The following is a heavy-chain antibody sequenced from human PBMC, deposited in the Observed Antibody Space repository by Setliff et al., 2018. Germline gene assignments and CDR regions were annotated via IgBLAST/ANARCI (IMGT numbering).Heavy chain of an antibody. J-gene: IGHJ4*02. D-gene: IGHD1-20*01. CDR1: GGSISSSSYY. Sequence: SETLSLTCTVSGGSISSSSYYWGWIRQPPGKGLEWIGSIYHSGSTYYNPSLRSRVTISVDTSKKQFSLKLSSVTAADTAVYYCASGLNWLSSTEFDYWGQGTLVTVSS. CDR3: ASGLNWLSSTEFDY. V-gene: IGHV4-39*07. CDR2: IYHSGST.